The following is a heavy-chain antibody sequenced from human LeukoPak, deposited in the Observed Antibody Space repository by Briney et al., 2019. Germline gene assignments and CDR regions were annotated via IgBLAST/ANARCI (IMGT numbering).Heavy chain of an antibody. CDR3: ARVRCSSTSCYADNWFDP. D-gene: IGHD2-2*01. CDR2: IYYSGST. V-gene: IGHV4-59*12. Sequence: PSETLSLTCTVSGGSISSYYWSWIRQPPGKGLEWIGYIYYSGSTNYNPSLKSRVTISVDTSKNQFSLKLSSVTAADTAVYYCARVRCSSTSCYADNWFDPWGQGTLVTVSS. CDR1: GGSISSYY. J-gene: IGHJ5*02.